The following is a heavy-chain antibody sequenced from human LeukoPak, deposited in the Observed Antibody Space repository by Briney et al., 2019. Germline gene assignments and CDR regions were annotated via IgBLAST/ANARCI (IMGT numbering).Heavy chain of an antibody. V-gene: IGHV3-23*01. CDR3: TTDPLWFGEFPSGY. J-gene: IGHJ4*02. D-gene: IGHD3-10*01. Sequence: GGSLRLSCAASGFTFSRHVMSWVRQAPGKGLEWVSAISGSGGSTYYADSVKGRFTISRDNSKNTLYLQMNSLRAEDTAVYYCTTDPLWFGEFPSGYWGQGTLVTVSS. CDR2: ISGSGGST. CDR1: GFTFSRHV.